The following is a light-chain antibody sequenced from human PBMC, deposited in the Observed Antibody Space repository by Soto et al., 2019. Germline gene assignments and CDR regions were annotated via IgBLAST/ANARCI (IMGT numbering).Light chain of an antibody. Sequence: QSALTQPASVSGSPGQSITISCTGTSSDVGSYNLVSWYQQHPGKAPKLMIYEVSKRPSGVSNRFSGSKSGNKASLTISGLQAEDEADYYCCSYAGSSTAFGGGTKLTVL. J-gene: IGLJ3*02. CDR2: EVS. V-gene: IGLV2-23*02. CDR3: CSYAGSSTA. CDR1: SSDVGSYNL.